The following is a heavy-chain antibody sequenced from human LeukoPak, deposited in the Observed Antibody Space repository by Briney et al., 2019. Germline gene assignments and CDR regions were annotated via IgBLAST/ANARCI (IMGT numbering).Heavy chain of an antibody. CDR2: MNPNSGNT. J-gene: IGHJ6*02. Sequence: ASAKVSCKASGYTFTSYDINWVRQATGQGLEWMGWMNPNSGNTGYAQKFQGRVTMTRNTSISTAYMELSSLRSEDTAVYYCAREQSSYDFWSGFYYYYGMDVWGQGTTVTVSS. D-gene: IGHD3-3*01. CDR3: AREQSSYDFWSGFYYYYGMDV. V-gene: IGHV1-8*01. CDR1: GYTFTSYD.